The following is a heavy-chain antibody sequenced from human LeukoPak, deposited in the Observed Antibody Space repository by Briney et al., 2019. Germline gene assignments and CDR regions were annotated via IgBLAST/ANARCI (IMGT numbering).Heavy chain of an antibody. CDR3: AREQWLVGADDYFDY. V-gene: IGHV1-18*01. J-gene: IGHJ4*02. Sequence: ASVKVSCKASGYTLTSYGISWVRQAPGQGLEWMGWISAYNGNTNYAQKLQGRVTMTTDTSTSTAYMELRSLRSDDTAVYYCAREQWLVGADDYFDYWGQGTLVTVSS. CDR1: GYTLTSYG. CDR2: ISAYNGNT. D-gene: IGHD6-19*01.